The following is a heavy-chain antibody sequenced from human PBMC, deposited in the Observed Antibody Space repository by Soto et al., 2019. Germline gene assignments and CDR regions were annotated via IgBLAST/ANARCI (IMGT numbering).Heavy chain of an antibody. CDR1: GFSLSTSGMC. J-gene: IGHJ4*02. Sequence: GSGPTLVNPTQTLTLTCTFSGFSLSTSGMCVSWIRQPPGQALEWLALIDWADDKYYSSSLKTRLTISKDTSKNQVVLTMTNVDPVDTATYYCARLPDGFTSGWYYFDYWGQGTLVTVSS. D-gene: IGHD6-19*01. V-gene: IGHV2-70*01. CDR3: ARLPDGFTSGWYYFDY. CDR2: IDWADDK.